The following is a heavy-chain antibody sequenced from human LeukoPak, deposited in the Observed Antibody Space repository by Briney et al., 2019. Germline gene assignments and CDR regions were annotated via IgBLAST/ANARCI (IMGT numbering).Heavy chain of an antibody. CDR3: ARDPSVVTATPFDY. V-gene: IGHV3-64*01. D-gene: IGHD2-21*02. Sequence: GGPLRLSCAASGFTFSSYAMHWVRQAPGKGLEYVSAISSNGGSTYYANSVKGRFTISRDNSKNTLYLQMGSLRAEDTAVYYCARDPSVVTATPFDYWGQGTLVTVSS. CDR1: GFTFSSYA. J-gene: IGHJ4*02. CDR2: ISSNGGST.